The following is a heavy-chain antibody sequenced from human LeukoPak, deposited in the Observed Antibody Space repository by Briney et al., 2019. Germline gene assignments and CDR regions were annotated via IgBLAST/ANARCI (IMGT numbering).Heavy chain of an antibody. CDR2: IIPIFGTA. CDR1: GGTFSSYA. V-gene: IGHV1-69*13. J-gene: IGHJ3*02. CDR3: ARGVSSEMATIFAFDI. Sequence: SVKVSCKASGGTFSSYAISWVRQAPGQGLEWMGGIIPIFGTANYAQKFQGRVTITADESTSTAYMELSSLRSEDTAVYYCARGVSSEMATIFAFDIWGQGTMVTVSS. D-gene: IGHD5-24*01.